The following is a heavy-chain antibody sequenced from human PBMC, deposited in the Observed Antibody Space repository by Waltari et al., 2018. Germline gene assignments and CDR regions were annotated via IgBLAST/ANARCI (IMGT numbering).Heavy chain of an antibody. D-gene: IGHD3-22*01. CDR2: IMPDISET. V-gene: IGHV1-69*02. CDR1: GGTFHSPS. CDR3: AGGDGGYYYHKMDV. Sequence: QVQLVQSGAEAKKPGSSVRVSRRASGGTFHSPSVNWVRPAPVQGLEWMGRIMPDISETKYAVKFQGRITITADQSTGTVYMEVRSLRSDDTAVYYCAGGDGGYYYHKMDVWGQGTTVTVSS. J-gene: IGHJ6*02.